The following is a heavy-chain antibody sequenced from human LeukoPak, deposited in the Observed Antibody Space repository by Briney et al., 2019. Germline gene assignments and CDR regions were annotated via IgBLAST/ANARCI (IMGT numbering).Heavy chain of an antibody. CDR3: ARHVIAETGFLNWFDP. V-gene: IGHV4-59*08. J-gene: IGHJ5*02. Sequence: PSETLSLTCTVSGGSISSYYWSWIRQPPGNGLEWIGYIYYSGSTKYNPSLKSRVTISVDTSKNQFSLKLSSVTAADTAVYYCARHVIAETGFLNWFDPWGQGTLVTVSS. CDR1: GGSISSYY. CDR2: IYYSGST. D-gene: IGHD6-13*01.